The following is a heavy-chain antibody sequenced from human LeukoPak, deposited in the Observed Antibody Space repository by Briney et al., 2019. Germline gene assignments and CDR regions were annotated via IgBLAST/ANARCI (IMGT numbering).Heavy chain of an antibody. CDR2: IYHSGST. J-gene: IGHJ3*02. Sequence: SVTLSLTCTVSGGSISSSSYYWGWIRQPPGKGLEWIGEIYHSGSTNYNPSLKSRVTISVDTSKNQFSLKLSSVTAADTAVYYCARDDNYAGLASDIWGQGTMVTVSS. D-gene: IGHD3-16*01. CDR1: GGSISSSSYY. CDR3: ARDDNYAGLASDI. V-gene: IGHV4-39*07.